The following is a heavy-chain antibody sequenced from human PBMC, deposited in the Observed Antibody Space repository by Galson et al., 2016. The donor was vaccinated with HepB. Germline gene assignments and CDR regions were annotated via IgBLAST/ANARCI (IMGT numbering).Heavy chain of an antibody. CDR1: GYTFSSDS. D-gene: IGHD2-15*01. CDR3: VREGGYCYGDSCRYFDL. CDR2: ISRSSSLK. V-gene: IGHV3-21*01. Sequence: SLRLSCADSGYTFSSDSMNWVRQAPGKGLEWIASISRSSSLKYYADSVTGRFTISRDNAKRSLHLQMNSLRVEDTAVYSCVREGGYCYGDSCRYFDLWGRGTVVTVSS. J-gene: IGHJ2*01.